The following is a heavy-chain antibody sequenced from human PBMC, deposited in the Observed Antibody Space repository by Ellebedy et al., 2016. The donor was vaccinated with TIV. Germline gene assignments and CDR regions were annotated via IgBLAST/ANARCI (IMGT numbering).Heavy chain of an antibody. D-gene: IGHD2-15*01. CDR2: INPSGGRT. Sequence: AASVKVSCKASGYTFTRYYIHWVRQAPGQGFEYMGIINPSGGRTSYAQKFQGRVTMTRDKSTSTFYMELSSRRSEDTAVYYCARVGDGSDYWGQGTLVTVSS. CDR3: ARVGDGSDY. J-gene: IGHJ4*02. V-gene: IGHV1-46*01. CDR1: GYTFTRYY.